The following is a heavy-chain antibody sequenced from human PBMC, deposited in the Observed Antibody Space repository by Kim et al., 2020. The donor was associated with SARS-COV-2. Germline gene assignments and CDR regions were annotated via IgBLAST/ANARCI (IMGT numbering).Heavy chain of an antibody. J-gene: IGHJ4*02. CDR1: GFIFSDYY. CDR3: ARDLAKGG. Sequence: GGSLRLSCAASGFIFSDYYMEWVRQAPGKGLVWVSRIRKDGRFTGYADSVKGRFIISRDNAKNTLYLQINSLTDEDTAVYYCARDLAKGGWGQESWSPSPQ. V-gene: IGHV3-74*01. CDR2: IRKDGRFT. D-gene: IGHD3-16*01.